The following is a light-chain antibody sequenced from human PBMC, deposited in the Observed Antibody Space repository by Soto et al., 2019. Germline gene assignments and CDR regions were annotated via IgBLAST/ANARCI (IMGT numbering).Light chain of an antibody. V-gene: IGLV2-18*02. CDR2: EVS. CDR1: SSDVGSYNR. CDR3: YSFTSSNTCV. J-gene: IGLJ1*01. Sequence: QSVLTQPPSVSGSPGQSVTISCTGTSSDVGSYNRVSWYQQPPGTAPKVIIYEVSNRPSGVPDRFSGSKSGNTASLTISGLQPEDEADYYCYSFTSSNTCVFGTGTKVPVL.